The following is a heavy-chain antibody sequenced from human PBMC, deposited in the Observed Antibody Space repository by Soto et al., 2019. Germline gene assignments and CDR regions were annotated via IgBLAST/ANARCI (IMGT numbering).Heavy chain of an antibody. CDR3: ARDRYDSSGYYYGEYFQH. V-gene: IGHV3-48*02. CDR2: ISSSSSTI. Sequence: SGGSLRLSCAASGFTFSSYGMNWVRQAPGKGLECVSYISSSSSTIYYADSVKGRFTISRDNAKNSLYLQMNSLRDEDTAVYYFARDRYDSSGYYYGEYFQHWGQGTLLTVSS. CDR1: GFTFSSYG. J-gene: IGHJ1*01. D-gene: IGHD3-22*01.